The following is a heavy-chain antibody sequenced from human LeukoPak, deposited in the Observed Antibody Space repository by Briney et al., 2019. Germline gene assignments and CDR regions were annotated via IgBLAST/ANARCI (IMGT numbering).Heavy chain of an antibody. J-gene: IGHJ4*02. CDR2: ISSSSSYI. D-gene: IGHD6-13*01. Sequence: GGSLRLSCAASGFTFSSYSMNWVRQAPGKGLEWVSSISSSSSYIYYADSVKGRFTISRDNAKNSLYLQMNSLRAEDTAVYYCAKDRASSSWNDYWGQGTLVTVSS. CDR1: GFTFSSYS. CDR3: AKDRASSSWNDY. V-gene: IGHV3-21*01.